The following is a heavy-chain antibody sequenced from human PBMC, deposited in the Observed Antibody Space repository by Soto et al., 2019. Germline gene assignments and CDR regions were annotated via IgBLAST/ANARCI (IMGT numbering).Heavy chain of an antibody. D-gene: IGHD1-1*01. Sequence: SETLSLTCAVYGGSITSGSYYWSWLRQPPGKGLEWIGEMSHSGGTHFNPSLKSRVTISVDTSKNQFTLKMSSVTAADTALYYCARVERGTATTVVDAFDIWGPGTMVTVSS. J-gene: IGHJ3*02. CDR2: MSHSGGT. CDR1: GGSITSGSYY. V-gene: IGHV4-34*01. CDR3: ARVERGTATTVVDAFDI.